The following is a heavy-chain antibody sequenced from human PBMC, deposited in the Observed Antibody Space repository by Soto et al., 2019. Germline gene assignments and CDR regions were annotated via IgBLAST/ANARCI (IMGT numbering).Heavy chain of an antibody. D-gene: IGHD6-13*01. CDR2: INHSGST. V-gene: IGHV4-34*01. Sequence: SETLSLTCAVYGGSFSGYYWSWIRQPPGKGLEWIGEINHSGSTNYNPSLKSRVTTSVDTSKNQFSLKLSSVTAADTAVYYCARGRGDIAAAGKSSRFDYWGQGTLVTVSS. J-gene: IGHJ4*02. CDR1: GGSFSGYY. CDR3: ARGRGDIAAAGKSSRFDY.